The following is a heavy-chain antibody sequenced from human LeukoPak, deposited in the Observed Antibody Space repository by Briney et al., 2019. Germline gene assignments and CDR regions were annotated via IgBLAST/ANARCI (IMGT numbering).Heavy chain of an antibody. Sequence: GGSLRLSCSASGFTFSSYEMNWVRQAPGKGLEWVSYISSSGSTIYYADSLKGRFTISRDNAKNSLYLQMDSLRAEDTAVYYCAREKIAAAGIDYWGQGTLVTVSS. CDR2: ISSSGSTI. CDR1: GFTFSSYE. J-gene: IGHJ4*02. D-gene: IGHD6-13*01. CDR3: AREKIAAAGIDY. V-gene: IGHV3-48*03.